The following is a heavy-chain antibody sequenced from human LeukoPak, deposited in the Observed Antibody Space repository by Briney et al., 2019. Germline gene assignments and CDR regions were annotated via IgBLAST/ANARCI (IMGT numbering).Heavy chain of an antibody. Sequence: GGSLRLSCAASGFTFSSYAMSWVRQAPGKGLEWVSAISGSGGSTYYADSVKGRFTISRDNSKNTLYLQMSSLRAEDTAVYYCAKPDSEYSSPEDSWGQGTLVTVSS. CDR3: AKPDSEYSSPEDS. CDR2: ISGSGGST. CDR1: GFTFSSYA. V-gene: IGHV3-23*01. J-gene: IGHJ4*02. D-gene: IGHD6-6*01.